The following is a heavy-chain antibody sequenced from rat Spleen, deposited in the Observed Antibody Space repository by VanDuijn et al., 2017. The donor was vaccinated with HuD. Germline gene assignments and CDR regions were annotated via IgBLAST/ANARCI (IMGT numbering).Heavy chain of an antibody. J-gene: IGHJ2*01. CDR2: MWSAGDT. V-gene: IGHV2-32*01. D-gene: IGHD5-1*01. CDR1: GFSLTSYH. CDR3: ASSTGN. Sequence: QVQLKESGPGLVQPSQTLSPTRTSPGFSLTSYHVHWFRQPPGKGLEWMAIMWSAGDTSYNSALKSRLSISRDTSKSQVFLKMSSLQTEDTATYYCASSTGNWGQGVMVTVSS.